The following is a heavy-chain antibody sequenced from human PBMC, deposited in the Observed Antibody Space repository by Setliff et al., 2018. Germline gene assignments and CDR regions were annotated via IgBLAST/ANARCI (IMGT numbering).Heavy chain of an antibody. V-gene: IGHV3-15*03. J-gene: IGHJ5*02. CDR3: VKLVPQAISSDP. D-gene: IGHD3-10*01. CDR2: IKSKANGGTT. Sequence: GGSLRLSCAASGFTCSNAWMSWVRQAPGKGLEWVGCIKSKANGGTTDYAAPVKGRFTISRDDSKNTLYLQMNSLKTEDTAIYYCVKLVPQAISSDPWGQGTLVTVSS. CDR1: GFTCSNAW.